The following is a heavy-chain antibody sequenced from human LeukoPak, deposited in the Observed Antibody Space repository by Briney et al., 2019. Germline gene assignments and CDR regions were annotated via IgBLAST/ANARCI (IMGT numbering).Heavy chain of an antibody. CDR3: ARDGGLHGYT. CDR2: IYYSGRT. V-gene: IGHV4-59*01. CDR1: GGSISPYY. Sequence: PSKTLSLTCTVSGGSISPYYWTWIRQSPGKALEWIGYIYYSGRTSYNPSLKSRVTMSVDTSKNQFSLQLSSVTAADTAVYYCARDGGLHGYTWGQGTLVTVSS. J-gene: IGHJ4*02. D-gene: IGHD5-24*01.